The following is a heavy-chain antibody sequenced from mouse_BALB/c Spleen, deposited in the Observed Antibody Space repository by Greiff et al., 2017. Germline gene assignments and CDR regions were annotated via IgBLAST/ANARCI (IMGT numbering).Heavy chain of an antibody. CDR3: APYDYDFAY. Sequence: VQLQQSGAELVRPGALVKLSCKASGFNIKDYYMHWVKQRPEQGLEWIGWIDPENGNTIYDPKFQGKASITADTSSNTAYLQLISLTSEDTAVYYCAPYDYDFAYWGQGTLVTVSA. CDR2: IDPENGNT. J-gene: IGHJ3*01. CDR1: GFNIKDYY. V-gene: IGHV14-1*02. D-gene: IGHD2-4*01.